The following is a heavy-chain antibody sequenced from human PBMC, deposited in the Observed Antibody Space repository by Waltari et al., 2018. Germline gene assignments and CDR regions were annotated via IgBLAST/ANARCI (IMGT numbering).Heavy chain of an antibody. V-gene: IGHV4-61*02. Sequence: QVQLQESGPGLVKPSQTLSLTCIVSGGSISSGGYYWSWIRQPAGQGIEWIGRVFTSGLTNYNPSLKSRVTVSLDTSKNHFSLNLSSVTAADTAVYYCAREWDHYDNSGKGAFEIWGQGTLVTVSS. CDR2: VFTSGLT. J-gene: IGHJ3*02. CDR3: AREWDHYDNSGKGAFEI. D-gene: IGHD3-22*01. CDR1: GGSISSGGYY.